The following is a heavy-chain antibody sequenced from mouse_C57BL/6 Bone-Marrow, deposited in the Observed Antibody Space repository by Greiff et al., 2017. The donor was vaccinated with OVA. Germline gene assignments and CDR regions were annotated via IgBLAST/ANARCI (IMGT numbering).Heavy chain of an antibody. CDR2: IRNKANGYTT. CDR1: GFTFTDYY. Sequence: EVQRVESGGGLVQPGGSLSLSCAASGFTFTDYYMSWVRQPPGKALEWLGFIRNKANGYTTEYSASVKGRFTISRDNSQRILYLQMNALRAEDSATYYCARYGATGGYFDVWGTGTTVTVSS. CDR3: ARYGATGGYFDV. V-gene: IGHV7-3*01. J-gene: IGHJ1*03. D-gene: IGHD3-1*01.